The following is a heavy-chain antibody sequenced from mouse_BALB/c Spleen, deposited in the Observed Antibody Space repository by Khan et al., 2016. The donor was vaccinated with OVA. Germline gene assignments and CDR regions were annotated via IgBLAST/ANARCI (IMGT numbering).Heavy chain of an antibody. J-gene: IGHJ3*01. CDR1: GYTFADSG. Sequence: QVQLKQSGPEPVRPGASVKISCKGSGYTFADSGTHWVRQSHAKSLEWIGVISTYYGNIKYNQKFEGRATLTVDKSSSTAYMELARLTSEDSAVYFCTRDGISEFAYWGQGTLVTVSA. CDR2: ISTYYGNI. CDR3: TRDGISEFAY. V-gene: IGHV1S137*01. D-gene: IGHD2-3*01.